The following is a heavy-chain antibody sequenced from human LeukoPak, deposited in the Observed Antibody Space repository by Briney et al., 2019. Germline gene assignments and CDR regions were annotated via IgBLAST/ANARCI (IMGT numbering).Heavy chain of an antibody. CDR2: ISYDGSNK. Sequence: PGGSLRLSCAASGFTFSSYGMHWVRQAPGKGLEWVAVISYDGSNKYYADSVKGRFTISRDNSKNTLYLQMNSLRAEDTAVYYCARDSYDILTGHGGSAFDIWGQGTMVTVSS. D-gene: IGHD3-9*01. CDR1: GFTFSSYG. V-gene: IGHV3-30*03. J-gene: IGHJ3*02. CDR3: ARDSYDILTGHGGSAFDI.